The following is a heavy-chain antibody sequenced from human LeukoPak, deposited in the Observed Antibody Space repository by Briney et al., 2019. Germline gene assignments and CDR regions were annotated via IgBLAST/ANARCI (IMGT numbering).Heavy chain of an antibody. D-gene: IGHD5-24*01. CDR2: INPGGNTI. Sequence: GGSLRLSCAASGFTFSDYYMSWIRQAPGKGLEWVSYINPGGNTIYHADSVKGRFTISRDNSKSSLYLQMNSLRAEDTAVYYCARERWGSPDYWGQGTLVTVSS. CDR1: GFTFSDYY. J-gene: IGHJ4*02. CDR3: ARERWGSPDY. V-gene: IGHV3-11*01.